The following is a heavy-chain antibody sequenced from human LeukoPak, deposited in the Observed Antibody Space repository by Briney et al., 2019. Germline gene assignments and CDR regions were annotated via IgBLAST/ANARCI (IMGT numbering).Heavy chain of an antibody. CDR3: ARDGRWLQFLDY. Sequence: PGRSLRLSCAASGFTFSSYAMHWVRQAPGKGLEWVAVILYDGSNKYYADSVKGRFTISRDNSKNTLYLQMNSLRAEDTAVYYCARDGRWLQFLDYWGQGTLVTVSS. CDR2: ILYDGSNK. J-gene: IGHJ4*02. V-gene: IGHV3-30*04. D-gene: IGHD5-24*01. CDR1: GFTFSSYA.